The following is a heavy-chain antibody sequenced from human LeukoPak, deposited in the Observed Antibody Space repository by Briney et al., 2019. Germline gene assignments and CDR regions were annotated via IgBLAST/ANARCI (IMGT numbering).Heavy chain of an antibody. D-gene: IGHD2-15*01. CDR1: GFTFSHYW. J-gene: IGHJ4*02. Sequence: HPGGSLRLSCAAAGFTFSHYWMQWVRQAPGKGLVWVSRINSDGSSTTYADSVKGRFTISRDNAKNTLYLQMNSLRAEDTAVYYCARDTRSGGSFCKDSWGQGTPVTVSS. CDR3: ARDTRSGGSFCKDS. CDR2: INSDGSST. V-gene: IGHV3-74*01.